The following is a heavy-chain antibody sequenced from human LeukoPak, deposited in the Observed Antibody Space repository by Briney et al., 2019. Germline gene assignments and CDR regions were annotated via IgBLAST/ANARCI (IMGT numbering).Heavy chain of an antibody. CDR2: IYHSGST. D-gene: IGHD3-22*01. Sequence: SETLSLTCTVSGYSISSGYYWGWIRQPPGKGLEWIGSIYHSGSTYYNPSLKSRVTISVDTSKNQFSLKLSSVTAADTAVYYCAKNYYYDSSGLMNFDYWGQGTLVTVSS. CDR3: AKNYYYDSSGLMNFDY. V-gene: IGHV4-38-2*02. CDR1: GYSISSGYY. J-gene: IGHJ4*02.